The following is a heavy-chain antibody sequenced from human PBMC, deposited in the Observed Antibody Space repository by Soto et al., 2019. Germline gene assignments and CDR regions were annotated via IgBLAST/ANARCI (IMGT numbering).Heavy chain of an antibody. CDR3: ARAYCSGGSCYRPLDY. J-gene: IGHJ4*02. V-gene: IGHV4-31*03. D-gene: IGHD2-15*01. CDR2: IYYSGST. CDR1: GGSISSGGYY. Sequence: SETLSLTCTVSGGSISSGGYYWSWIRQHPGKGLEWIGYIYYSGSTYYNPSLKSRVTISVDTSKNQFSLKLSSVTAADTAVYYCARAYCSGGSCYRPLDYWGQGTLVTVSS.